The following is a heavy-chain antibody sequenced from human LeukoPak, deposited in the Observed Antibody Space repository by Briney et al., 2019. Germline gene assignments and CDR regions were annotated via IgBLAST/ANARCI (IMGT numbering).Heavy chain of an antibody. CDR3: ARGDRYYDSSGYLPRGDAFDI. V-gene: IGHV1-3*01. J-gene: IGHJ3*02. CDR1: GYTFTSYA. CDR2: INAGNGNT. Sequence: ASVKVSCKASGYTFTSYAMHWVRQAPGQRLEWMGWINAGNGNTKYSQKFQGRVTITRDTSASTAYMELSSLRSEDTAVYYCARGDRYYDSSGYLPRGDAFDIWGQGTMVTVSS. D-gene: IGHD3-22*01.